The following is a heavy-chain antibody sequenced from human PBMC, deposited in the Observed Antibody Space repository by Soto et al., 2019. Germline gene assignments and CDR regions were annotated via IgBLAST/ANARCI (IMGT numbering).Heavy chain of an antibody. CDR1: GFTFNSDT. V-gene: IGHV3-21*01. D-gene: IGHD1-26*01. Sequence: GGSLSISCAASGFTFNSDTMNWVRQAPGKGLEWVSSITSSSSYIYYADSVKGRFTISRDNAKNSLYLQMDSLRAEDTAVYYCAREVGRSYYGMDVWGQGTTVTVSS. J-gene: IGHJ6*02. CDR3: AREVGRSYYGMDV. CDR2: ITSSSSYI.